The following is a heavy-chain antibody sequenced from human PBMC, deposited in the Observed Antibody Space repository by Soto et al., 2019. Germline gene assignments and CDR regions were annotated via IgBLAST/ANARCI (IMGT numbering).Heavy chain of an antibody. V-gene: IGHV3-66*01. CDR2: IYSGGST. J-gene: IGHJ3*02. CDR3: ARALRRDDYNFDAFDI. CDR1: GFTVSSNY. Sequence: EVQLVESGGGLVQPGGSLRLSCAASGFTVSSNYMNWVRQAPGKGLEWVSAIYSGGSTYYADSVKGRFTISRDNSKNTLYLQMNSLIAGEPAVYYCARALRRDDYNFDAFDIWGQGTMVTVSS. D-gene: IGHD4-4*01.